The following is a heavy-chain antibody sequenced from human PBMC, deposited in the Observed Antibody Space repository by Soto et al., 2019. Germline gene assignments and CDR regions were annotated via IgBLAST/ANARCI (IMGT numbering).Heavy chain of an antibody. CDR2: IYSTGST. V-gene: IGHV4-59*11. CDR1: GGSISRHY. D-gene: IGHD2-8*01. J-gene: IGHJ5*02. CDR3: ARSYSIICTNVRWFDP. Sequence: SETLSITCTVSGGSISRHYWSWIRQAPGKGMELICYIYSTGSTNSNPFLKSRVTSSVDTSKNQFSLKLSSVTAADTAVYYCARSYSIICTNVRWFDPLGQGTLVTVSS.